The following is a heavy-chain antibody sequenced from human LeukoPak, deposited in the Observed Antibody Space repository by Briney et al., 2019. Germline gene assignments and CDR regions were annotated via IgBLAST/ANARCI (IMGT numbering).Heavy chain of an antibody. D-gene: IGHD1-26*01. J-gene: IGHJ4*02. CDR2: INPNSGGT. V-gene: IGHV1-2*02. Sequence: ASVKVSCKASGYTFTGYYMHWVRQAPGQGLEWMGWINPNSGGTNYAQKFQGRVTMTRDTSISTVYMELSRLRSDDTAVYYCARDRRIRGSYYAYFDYWGQGTLVTVSS. CDR1: GYTFTGYY. CDR3: ARDRRIRGSYYAYFDY.